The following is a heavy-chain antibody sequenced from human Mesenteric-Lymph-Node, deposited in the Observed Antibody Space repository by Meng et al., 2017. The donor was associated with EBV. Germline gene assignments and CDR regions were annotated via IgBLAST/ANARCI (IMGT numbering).Heavy chain of an antibody. CDR1: GYTFTGYY. V-gene: IGHV1-2*06. D-gene: IGHD5-12*01. J-gene: IGHJ4*02. CDR2: ITPNSGGT. Sequence: QVQLVQSGAEVKKPGASVKVSCKASGYTFTGYYMHWVRQAPGQGLEWMGRITPNSGGTNHAQKFQGRVTMTRDTTTSTVYMDLSSLRSDDTAVYYCARCVVATWSCDYWGQGTLVTVSS. CDR3: ARCVVATWSCDY.